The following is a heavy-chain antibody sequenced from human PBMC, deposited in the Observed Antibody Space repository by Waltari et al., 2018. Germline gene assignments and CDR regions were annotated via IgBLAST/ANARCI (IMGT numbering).Heavy chain of an antibody. Sequence: QVQLVQSGAEVKKHGASVKVSCKATGTTFTGYDLNRVEPGHGQGLEWMGWINPNSGGTNYAKKFQGRVTMTRDTSISTAYMELSRLRSDDTAVYYCASSMITFGGPYRKGVDYWGQGTLVTVSS. V-gene: IGHV1-2*02. J-gene: IGHJ4*02. CDR2: INPNSGGT. CDR3: ASSMITFGGPYRKGVDY. CDR1: GTTFTGYD. D-gene: IGHD3-16*01.